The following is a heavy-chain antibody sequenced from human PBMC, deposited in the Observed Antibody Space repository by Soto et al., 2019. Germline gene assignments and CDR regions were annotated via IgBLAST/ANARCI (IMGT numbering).Heavy chain of an antibody. Sequence: SVSNAWMNWVRQAPGKGLEWVGRIKSKTDGGTTDYAAPVKGRFTISRDDSKNTLYLQMNSLKTEDTAVYYCTTDSPYNWTSVSAGAFDYWGRGTLVPVSS. D-gene: IGHD1-20*01. CDR3: TTDSPYNWTSVSAGAFDY. V-gene: IGHV3-15*07. J-gene: IGHJ4*02. CDR2: IKSKTDGGTT. CDR1: SVSNAW.